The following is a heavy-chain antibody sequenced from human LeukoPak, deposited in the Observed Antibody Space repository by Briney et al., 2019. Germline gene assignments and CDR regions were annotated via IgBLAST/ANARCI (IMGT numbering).Heavy chain of an antibody. J-gene: IGHJ5*02. V-gene: IGHV4-59*08. CDR3: ARNVGWYSHDT. CDR1: GDSLSAHY. Sequence: SETLSLTCTVSGDSLSAHYWSWIRQPPGKGLEWIGYIYGSGSTHYYPSFRSRATISEDTSKNQFSLQLTSVTAADTAVYYCARNVGWYSHDTWGQGTLVTVSS. CDR2: IYGSGST. D-gene: IGHD6-19*01.